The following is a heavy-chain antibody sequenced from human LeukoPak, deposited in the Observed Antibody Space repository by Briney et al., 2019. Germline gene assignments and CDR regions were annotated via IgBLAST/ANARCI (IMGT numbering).Heavy chain of an antibody. D-gene: IGHD6-19*01. CDR1: GFTFSSYW. CDR3: ARVDSSGWYYYYGMDV. CDR2: INSDGSST. J-gene: IGHJ6*04. V-gene: IGHV3-74*01. Sequence: GGSLRLSCAASGFTFSSYWMHWVRQAPGKGLVLVSRINSDGSSTSYADSVKGRFTISRDNAKNTLYLQMNSLRAEDTAVYYCARVDSSGWYYYYGMDVWGKGTTVTVSS.